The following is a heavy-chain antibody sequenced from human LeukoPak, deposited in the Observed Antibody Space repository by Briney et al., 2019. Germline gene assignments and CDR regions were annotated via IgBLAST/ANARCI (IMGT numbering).Heavy chain of an antibody. CDR3: ARDFRNAGDY. CDR1: GFTFTTYW. D-gene: IGHD1-14*01. CDR2: INQDGSER. J-gene: IGHJ4*02. V-gene: IGHV3-7*01. Sequence: GGSLRLSCAASGFTFTTYWINWVRQAPGKGLEWVAVINQDGSERYYVDSVKGRFTISRDNAKNSLYLQMNSLRAEDTAVYYCARDFRNAGDYWGQGTLVTVSS.